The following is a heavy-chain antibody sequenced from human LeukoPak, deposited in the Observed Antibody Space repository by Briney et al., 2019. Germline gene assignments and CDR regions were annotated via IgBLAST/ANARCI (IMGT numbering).Heavy chain of an antibody. J-gene: IGHJ4*02. Sequence: SETLSLTCTVSGGSISSSSYYWGWIRQPPGKGLEWIGSIYYSGSTYYNPSLKSRVTISVDTSKNQFSLKLSSVTAADTAVYYCARDVGGGLGYWGQGTLVTVSS. V-gene: IGHV4-39*07. CDR3: ARDVGGGLGY. CDR2: IYYSGST. D-gene: IGHD3-16*01. CDR1: GGSISSSSYY.